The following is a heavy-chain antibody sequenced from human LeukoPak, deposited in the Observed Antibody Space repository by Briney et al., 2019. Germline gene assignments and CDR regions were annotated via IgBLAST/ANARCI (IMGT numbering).Heavy chain of an antibody. D-gene: IGHD6-13*01. CDR1: GGSFSGYY. V-gene: IGHV4-34*01. CDR3: AATGIAASKGFDP. CDR2: INHSGST. Sequence: SETLSLTCAVYGGSFSGYYWSWIRQPPGKGLEWIGEINHSGSTNYNPSLTSRVTISVDTPENQFSLKLTSVTAADTAVYYCAATGIAASKGFDPWGQGTLVTVSS. J-gene: IGHJ5*02.